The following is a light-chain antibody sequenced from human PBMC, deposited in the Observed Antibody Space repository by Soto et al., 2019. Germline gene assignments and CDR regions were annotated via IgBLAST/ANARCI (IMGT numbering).Light chain of an antibody. V-gene: IGLV1-47*02. Sequence: QSVLTQPPSASGTPGQRVTISCSGSSSNIGINYVYWYQQRPGTAPKLLIYTNDQRPSGVPDRFSGSKSGTSASLAISGLRSEDEGDYYCAAWDDSLNGVVFGGGTKLTVL. CDR1: SSNIGINY. CDR2: TND. CDR3: AAWDDSLNGVV. J-gene: IGLJ2*01.